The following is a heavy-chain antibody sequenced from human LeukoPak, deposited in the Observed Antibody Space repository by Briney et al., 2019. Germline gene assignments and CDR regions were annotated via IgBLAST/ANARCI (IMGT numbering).Heavy chain of an antibody. D-gene: IGHD2-2*01. V-gene: IGHV3-74*01. CDR3: ARVGCSSTSCDYYYYMDV. CDR1: GFTFSSHW. CDR2: INRDGSST. Sequence: GGSLRLSCAASGFTFSSHWMHWVRQAPGKGLVWVSRINRDGSSTNYADSVKGRFTISRDNARNTLYLQMNGLRAEDTAVYYCARVGCSSTSCDYYYYMDVWGKGTTITVSS. J-gene: IGHJ6*03.